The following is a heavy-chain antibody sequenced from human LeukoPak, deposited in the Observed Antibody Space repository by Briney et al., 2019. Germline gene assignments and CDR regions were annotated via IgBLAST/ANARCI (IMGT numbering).Heavy chain of an antibody. CDR2: INPNSGGT. CDR1: GYTFTGYY. D-gene: IGHD3-10*01. Sequence: ASVKVSCKASGYTFTGYYMHWVRQAPGQGLEWMGWINPNSGGTNYAQKFQGRVTMTRDTSISTAYMELSRLRSDDTAVYYCARGLWFGDPPADYWGQGTLVTVSS. V-gene: IGHV1-2*02. CDR3: ARGLWFGDPPADY. J-gene: IGHJ4*02.